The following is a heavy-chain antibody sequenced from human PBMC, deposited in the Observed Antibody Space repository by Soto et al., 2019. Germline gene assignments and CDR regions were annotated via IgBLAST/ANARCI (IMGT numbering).Heavy chain of an antibody. J-gene: IGHJ6*02. CDR2: IKQDGSEK. Sequence: GGSLRLSCAASGFTFSSYWMSWVRQAPGKGLEWVANIKQDGSEKYYVDSVKGRFTISRDNAKNSLYLQMNSLRAEDTAVYYCARDGWRDDYYYYGMDVWGQGTTVTVSS. D-gene: IGHD2-15*01. CDR1: GFTFSSYW. V-gene: IGHV3-7*01. CDR3: ARDGWRDDYYYYGMDV.